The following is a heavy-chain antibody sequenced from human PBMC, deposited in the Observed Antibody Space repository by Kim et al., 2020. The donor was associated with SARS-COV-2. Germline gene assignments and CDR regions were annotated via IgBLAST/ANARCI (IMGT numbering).Heavy chain of an antibody. CDR3: AKGPYEYVVATTSFDY. CDR2: ISYDGSNK. J-gene: IGHJ4*02. V-gene: IGHV3-30*18. Sequence: GGSLRLSCAASGFTFSSYGMHWVRQAPGKGLEWVAVISYDGSNKYYADSVKGRFTISRDNSKNTLYLQMNSLRAEDTAVYYCAKGPYEYVVATTSFDYWGQGTLVTVSS. CDR1: GFTFSSYG. D-gene: IGHD5-12*01.